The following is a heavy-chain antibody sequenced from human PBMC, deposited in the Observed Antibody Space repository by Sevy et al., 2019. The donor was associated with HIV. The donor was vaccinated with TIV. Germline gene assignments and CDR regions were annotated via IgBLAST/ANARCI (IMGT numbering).Heavy chain of an antibody. J-gene: IGHJ2*01. V-gene: IGHV3-23*01. D-gene: IGHD6-6*01. CDR1: GFTFRNYG. CDR2: ISDSGDET. CDR3: TKRVDYSSSSAYFDV. Sequence: GGSLRLSCAVSGFTFRNYGMSWVRQAPGKGLEWVSSISDSGDETYYADSVKDRFTISRDNSKTTLDLQMNSLRAEDTATYYCTKRVDYSSSSAYFDVWGRGTLVTVSS.